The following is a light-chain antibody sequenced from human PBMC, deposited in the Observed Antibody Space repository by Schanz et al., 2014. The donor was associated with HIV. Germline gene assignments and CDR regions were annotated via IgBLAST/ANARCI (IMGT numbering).Light chain of an antibody. J-gene: IGKJ4*01. Sequence: EIVLTQSPAILSLSPGDRATLSCRASQSVSSHLAWYQQKPGQAPRLLIYDASNRATGIPARFSGSGSGTDFTLAINSLAPEDFAVYYCQQYNNWLPLTFGGGTKVEIK. CDR2: DAS. CDR3: QQYNNWLPLT. V-gene: IGKV3-11*01. CDR1: QSVSSH.